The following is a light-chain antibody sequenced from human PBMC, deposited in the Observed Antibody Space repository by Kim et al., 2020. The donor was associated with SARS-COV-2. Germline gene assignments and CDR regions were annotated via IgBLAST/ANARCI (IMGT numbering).Light chain of an antibody. J-gene: IGKJ1*01. CDR2: RSS. CDR1: QSISGSV. Sequence: DIVLTQSPGTLSLSPGERATLSCRASQSISGSVLAWYQQKPGQAPRLLIYRSSARATGVPDRFSGGGSGTDFTLTISRLEPADFAMYYCQQYDSSPTWSFGQGTKVDIK. V-gene: IGKV3-20*01. CDR3: QQYDSSPTWS.